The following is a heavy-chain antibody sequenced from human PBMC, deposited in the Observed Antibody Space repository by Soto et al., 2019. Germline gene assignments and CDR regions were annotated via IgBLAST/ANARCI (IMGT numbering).Heavy chain of an antibody. CDR3: SRTLDFWSGYLSD. J-gene: IGHJ4*02. CDR2: ISSGGTTI. Sequence: PGGSLRLSCAASGFTFSSYEMNWVRQAPGKGLEWVSYISSGGTTIYYADSVKGRFTISRDNAKNSLDLLMNSLRADDTAIYYCSRTLDFWSGYLSDWGQGTLVTVSS. D-gene: IGHD3-3*01. V-gene: IGHV3-48*03. CDR1: GFTFSSYE.